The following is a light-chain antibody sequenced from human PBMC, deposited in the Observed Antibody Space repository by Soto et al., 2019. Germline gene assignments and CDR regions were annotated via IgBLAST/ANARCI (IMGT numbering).Light chain of an antibody. J-gene: IGKJ4*01. Sequence: EIVLTQSPGTLALSPGERATLSCRASQSVSSSYLAWYQQKPGQAPRLLVYGASSRATGIPDRFSGSGSGTDLTHTISRLEPEDVAGYSCQQYGSSPLTFGGGPKVEIK. V-gene: IGKV3-20*01. CDR2: GAS. CDR3: QQYGSSPLT. CDR1: QSVSSSY.